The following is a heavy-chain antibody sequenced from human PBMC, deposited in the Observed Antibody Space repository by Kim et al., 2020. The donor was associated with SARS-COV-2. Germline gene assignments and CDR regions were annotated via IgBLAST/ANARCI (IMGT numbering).Heavy chain of an antibody. V-gene: IGHV3-23*01. J-gene: IGHJ4*02. Sequence: STFYADPVKGRFTISRDNSKNTLYLQMNSLRAEDTAVYYCANMGYSYGVNWGQGTLVTVSS. CDR2: ST. D-gene: IGHD5-18*01. CDR3: ANMGYSYGVN.